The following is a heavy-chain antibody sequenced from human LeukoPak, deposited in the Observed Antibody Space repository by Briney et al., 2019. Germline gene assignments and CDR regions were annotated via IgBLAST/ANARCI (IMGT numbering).Heavy chain of an antibody. CDR2: INPSGGST. Sequence: ASVKVSCKASGYTFTSYYMHWVRQAPGQGLEWMGIINPSGGSTSYAQKFQGRVTMTRDMSTSTVYMELSSLRSEDTAVYYCARQRFYVWGSYRPFDYWGQGTLVTVSS. D-gene: IGHD3-16*02. J-gene: IGHJ4*02. CDR3: ARQRFYVWGSYRPFDY. CDR1: GYTFTSYY. V-gene: IGHV1-46*01.